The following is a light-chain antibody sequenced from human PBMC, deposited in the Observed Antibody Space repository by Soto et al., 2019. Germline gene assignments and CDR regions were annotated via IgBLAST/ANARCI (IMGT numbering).Light chain of an antibody. CDR1: NIGNKT. Sequence: SYELTQAPSVSVAPGLTARITCGGNNIGNKTVHWYQQKPGQAPVLVVQDDTDRPSGIPERFSGSNSGNTAALTITRVEAGDEADYYCQVWDSRSDHWLFGGGTKVTVL. CDR2: DDT. J-gene: IGLJ3*02. V-gene: IGLV3-21*02. CDR3: QVWDSRSDHWL.